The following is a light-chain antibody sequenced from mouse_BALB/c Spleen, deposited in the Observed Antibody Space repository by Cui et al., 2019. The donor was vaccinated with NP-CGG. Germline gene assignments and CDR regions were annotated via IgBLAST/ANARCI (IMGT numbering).Light chain of an antibody. V-gene: IGLV1*01. Sequence: QAVVIHEYALITSPGETVTLTCRSSTGAVTTSNYANWVQEKPDHLFTGLIGGTNNRAPGVPARFSGSLIGDKAALTITGAQTEDEAIYFCVLWYSNHWVFGGGTKLTVL. J-gene: IGLJ1*01. CDR1: TGAVTTSNY. CDR2: GTN. CDR3: VLWYSNHWV.